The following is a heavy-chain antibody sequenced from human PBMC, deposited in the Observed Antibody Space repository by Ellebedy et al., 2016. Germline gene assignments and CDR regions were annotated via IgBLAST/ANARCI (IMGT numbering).Heavy chain of an antibody. V-gene: IGHV4-59*08. CDR2: IYYSGST. Sequence: SETLSLTCTVSGGSISSYYWSWIRQPPGKGLEWIGYIYYSGSTNYNPSLKSRVTISVDTSKNQFSLKLSSVTAADTAVYYCARHQTPYYDFWSGYYNYYYYGMDVWGQGTTVTVSS. J-gene: IGHJ6*02. D-gene: IGHD3-3*01. CDR3: ARHQTPYYDFWSGYYNYYYYGMDV. CDR1: GGSISSYY.